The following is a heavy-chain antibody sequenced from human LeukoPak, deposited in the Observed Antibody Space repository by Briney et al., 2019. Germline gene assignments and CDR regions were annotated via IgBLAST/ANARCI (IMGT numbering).Heavy chain of an antibody. J-gene: IGHJ4*02. Sequence: GGSLRLSCTASGFTFGDYAMSWVRQAPGKGLEWVGFIRSKAYGGTTEYAASVKGRFTISRDDSKSIAYLQMNSLKTEDTAVYYCAKDSGYDLAPYYFDYWGQGTLVTVSS. D-gene: IGHD5-12*01. CDR2: IRSKAYGGTT. V-gene: IGHV3-49*04. CDR3: AKDSGYDLAPYYFDY. CDR1: GFTFGDYA.